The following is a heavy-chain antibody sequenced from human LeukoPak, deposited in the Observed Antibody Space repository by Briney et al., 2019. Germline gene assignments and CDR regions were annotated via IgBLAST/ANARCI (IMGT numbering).Heavy chain of an antibody. Sequence: GGSLRLSCAASGFTFSSYSMNWVRQAPGKGLEWVSSISSSNSYIYNADSVKGRSTISRDNAKNSLYLQMNSLRAEDTAVYYCARDQGLLVVAGRFGYWGQGTLVTVSS. V-gene: IGHV3-21*01. CDR2: ISSSNSYI. D-gene: IGHD6-19*01. J-gene: IGHJ4*02. CDR3: ARDQGLLVVAGRFGY. CDR1: GFTFSSYS.